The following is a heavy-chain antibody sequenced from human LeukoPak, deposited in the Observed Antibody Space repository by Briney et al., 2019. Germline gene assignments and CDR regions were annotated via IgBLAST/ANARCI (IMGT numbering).Heavy chain of an antibody. J-gene: IGHJ6*02. V-gene: IGHV3-66*01. CDR2: IYSDGSP. Sequence: PGGSLRLSCAASGFAVSNNYMSWVRQAPGEGLEGGSFIYSDGSPYYADSVRGRFTISRDNSKNTLYLQINSLRDEDTAVYYCAKGPDSSGYGYYYGMVVWGQGTTVTVSS. CDR1: GFAVSNNY. CDR3: AKGPDSSGYGYYYGMVV. D-gene: IGHD3-22*01.